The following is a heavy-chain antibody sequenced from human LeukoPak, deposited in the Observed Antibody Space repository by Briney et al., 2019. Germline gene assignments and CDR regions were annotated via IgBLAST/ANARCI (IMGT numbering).Heavy chain of an antibody. CDR1: GFTFSSYS. CDR2: ISSSSSYI. Sequence: AGGSLRLSCAASGFTFSSYSMNWVRQAPGKGLEWVSSISSSSSYIYYADSVKGRFTISRDNAKNSLYLQMNSLRAEDTAVYYCARDKGVATIYRLRKGAFDIWGQGTMVTVSS. J-gene: IGHJ3*02. D-gene: IGHD5-24*01. V-gene: IGHV3-21*01. CDR3: ARDKGVATIYRLRKGAFDI.